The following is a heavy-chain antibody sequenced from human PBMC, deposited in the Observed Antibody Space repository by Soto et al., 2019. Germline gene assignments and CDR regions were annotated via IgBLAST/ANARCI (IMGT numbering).Heavy chain of an antibody. J-gene: IGHJ2*01. V-gene: IGHV3-72*01. D-gene: IGHD3-16*01. CDR2: SRDKDNGYTT. CDR3: ARDYYDKSGSPAWYFDL. Sequence: EVELVESGGGLVQPGGSLRLSCTASGFFFSDHYMEWVRQAPGKGLEWVGGSRDKDNGYTTEYAASVRDRFTISRDETKISLFLQLNSLRIEATDVYYCARDYYDKSGSPAWYFDLWGRGTLFTVSS. CDR1: GFFFSDHY.